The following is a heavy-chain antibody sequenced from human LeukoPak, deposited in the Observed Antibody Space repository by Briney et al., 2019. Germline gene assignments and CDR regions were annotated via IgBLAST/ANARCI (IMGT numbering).Heavy chain of an antibody. CDR1: GGSFSGCY. J-gene: IGHJ4*02. V-gene: IGHV4-34*01. Sequence: SETLSLTCAVYGGSFSGCYWSWIRQPPGKGLEWIGEINHSGSTNYNPSLKSRVTISVDTSKNQFSLKLSSVTAADTAVYYCAKLRRGSGYFDYWGQGTLVTVSS. D-gene: IGHD3-22*01. CDR3: AKLRRGSGYFDY. CDR2: INHSGST.